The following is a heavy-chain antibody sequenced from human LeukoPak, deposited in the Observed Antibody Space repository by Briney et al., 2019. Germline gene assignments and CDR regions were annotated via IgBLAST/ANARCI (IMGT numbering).Heavy chain of an antibody. V-gene: IGHV3-23*01. CDR3: AKHVGYCSGGSCFEPARAAPMDV. CDR1: GFTFSSYA. Sequence: PGGSLRLSCAASGFTFSSYAMSWVRQAPGKGLEWVSAISGSGGSTYYADSVKGRFTISRDNPKNTLYLQMNSLRAEDTAVYYCAKHVGYCSGGSCFEPARAAPMDVWGQGTTVTVSS. CDR2: ISGSGGST. J-gene: IGHJ6*02. D-gene: IGHD2-15*01.